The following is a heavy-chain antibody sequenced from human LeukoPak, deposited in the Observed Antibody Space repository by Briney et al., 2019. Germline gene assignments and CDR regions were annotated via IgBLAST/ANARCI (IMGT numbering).Heavy chain of an antibody. Sequence: PGGSMRLSCAAYGFTFSSYSMNWVRQAPGKGLEWVSFISTSSSYIYYADSVKGRFTISRDNAKNSLYLEMNSLRAEDTAVYYCARDYGGSSPFDYWGQGTLVTVSS. CDR3: ARDYGGSSPFDY. D-gene: IGHD4-23*01. J-gene: IGHJ4*02. CDR2: ISTSSSYI. CDR1: GFTFSSYS. V-gene: IGHV3-21*01.